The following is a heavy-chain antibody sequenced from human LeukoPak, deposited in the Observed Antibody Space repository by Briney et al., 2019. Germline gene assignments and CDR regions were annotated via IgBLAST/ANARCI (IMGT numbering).Heavy chain of an antibody. V-gene: IGHV4-4*07. Sequence: SETLSLTCTVSGGSISSYYWSWIRQPAGKGLEWIGRIYTSGSTNYNPSLKSRVTMSVDTSKNQFSLKLSSVTAADTAVYYCARGIDGGYYYYYYYMDVWGKGTTVTVSS. CDR1: GGSISSYY. D-gene: IGHD5-24*01. J-gene: IGHJ6*03. CDR3: ARGIDGGYYYYYYYMDV. CDR2: IYTSGST.